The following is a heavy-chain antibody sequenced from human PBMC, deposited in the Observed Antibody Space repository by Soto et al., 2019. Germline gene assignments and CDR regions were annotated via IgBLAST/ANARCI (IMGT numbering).Heavy chain of an antibody. CDR3: ARGGPPIDY. CDR1: GYTFTNFG. V-gene: IGHV1-18*01. Sequence: QVQLVQSGAEVKKPGASVKVSCKASGYTFTNFGISWVRQAPGQGLEWMGWISAYNGNTNYAQKFRGRAPMPTDTPRSTAYRGVRALNFADPAVFSWARGGPPIDYGGRGPRAPFPS. D-gene: IGHD3-16*01. CDR2: ISAYNGNT. J-gene: IGHJ4*02.